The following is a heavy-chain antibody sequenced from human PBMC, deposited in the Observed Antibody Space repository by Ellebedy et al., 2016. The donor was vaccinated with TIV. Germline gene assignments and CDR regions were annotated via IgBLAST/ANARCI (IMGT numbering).Heavy chain of an antibody. CDR2: ISSSSSSI. J-gene: IGHJ5*02. D-gene: IGHD6-19*01. CDR1: GFTFSSYS. V-gene: IGHV3-48*01. Sequence: GGSLRLSCAASGFTFSSYSMNWVRQAPGKGLEWVSYISSSSSSIYYADSVKGRFTISRDNSKNTLYLQMNSLRAEDTAVYYCAKDPYSSGGQWFDPWGLGTLVTVSS. CDR3: AKDPYSSGGQWFDP.